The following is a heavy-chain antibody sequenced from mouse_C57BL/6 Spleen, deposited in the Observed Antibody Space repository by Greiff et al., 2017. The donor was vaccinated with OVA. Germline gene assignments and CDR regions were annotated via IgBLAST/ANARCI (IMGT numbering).Heavy chain of an antibody. V-gene: IGHV7-3*01. Sequence: EVKLVESGGGLVQPGGSLSLSCAASGFTFTDYYMSWVRQPPGKALEWLGFIRNKANGYTTEYSASVKGRFTISRDNSQSILYLQMHALRAEDSATYYCARSPYYYGSSYEAMDYWGKGTSVTVSS. J-gene: IGHJ4*01. CDR2: IRNKANGYTT. CDR1: GFTFTDYY. D-gene: IGHD1-1*01. CDR3: ARSPYYYGSSYEAMDY.